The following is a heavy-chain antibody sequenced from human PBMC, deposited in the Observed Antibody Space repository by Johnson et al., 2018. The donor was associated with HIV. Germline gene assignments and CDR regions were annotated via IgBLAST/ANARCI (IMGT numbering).Heavy chain of an antibody. Sequence: QVQLVESGGGVVQPGRSLRLSCAASGFTFSSYAMHWVRQAPGKGLEWVAVISYDGSNKYYAASVKGRFTISRDNSKNTLYLQLNSLRAEDTAVYYCARDWASGSYFWGRGAFDIWGQGTMVTVSS. J-gene: IGHJ3*02. D-gene: IGHD1-26*01. CDR3: ARDWASGSYFWGRGAFDI. CDR2: ISYDGSNK. V-gene: IGHV3-30-3*01. CDR1: GFTFSSYA.